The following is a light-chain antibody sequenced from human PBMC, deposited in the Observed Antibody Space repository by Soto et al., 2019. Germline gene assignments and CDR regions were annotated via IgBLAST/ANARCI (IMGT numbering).Light chain of an antibody. Sequence: QSALTQPASVSGSPGQSITISCTGTSSDVGNYNLVSWYQHHPGTAPKLMVYEVTKRPSGVSSRFSGSKSGNTASLTISGLLAEDEADYYCCSAANRPSHVVFGGGTKLTVL. CDR3: CSAANRPSHVV. V-gene: IGLV2-23*02. CDR2: EVT. CDR1: SSDVGNYNL. J-gene: IGLJ2*01.